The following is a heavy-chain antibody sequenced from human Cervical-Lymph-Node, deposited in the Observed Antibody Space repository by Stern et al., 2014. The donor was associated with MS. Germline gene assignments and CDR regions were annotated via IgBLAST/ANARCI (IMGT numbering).Heavy chain of an antibody. CDR1: GFTFSSYS. Sequence: EVQLVESGGGLVKPGGSLRLSCAASGFTFSSYSMNWVRQAPGKGLEWVSSISSSSSYIYYADSVKGRFTISRDNAKNSLYLQMNSLRAEDTAVYYCARDLSYGEGGWFDPWGQGTLVTVSS. V-gene: IGHV3-21*01. CDR3: ARDLSYGEGGWFDP. J-gene: IGHJ5*02. CDR2: ISSSSSYI. D-gene: IGHD4-17*01.